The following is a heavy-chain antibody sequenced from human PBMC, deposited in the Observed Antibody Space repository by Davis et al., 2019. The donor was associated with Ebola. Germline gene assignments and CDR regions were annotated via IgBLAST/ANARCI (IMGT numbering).Heavy chain of an antibody. V-gene: IGHV4-34*01. CDR2: INHSGST. J-gene: IGHJ4*02. CDR3: ARHSPSLTIFGVVNYFDY. D-gene: IGHD3-3*01. CDR1: GGSFSGYY. Sequence: MPSETLSLTCAVYGGSFSGYYWSWIRQPPGKGLEWIGEINHSGSTNYNPSLKSRVTISVDTSKNQFSLKLSSVTAADTAVYYCARHSPSLTIFGVVNYFDYWGQGTPVTVSS.